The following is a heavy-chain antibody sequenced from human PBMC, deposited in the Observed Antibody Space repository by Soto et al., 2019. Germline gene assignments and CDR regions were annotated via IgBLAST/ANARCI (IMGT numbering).Heavy chain of an antibody. D-gene: IGHD1-26*01. Sequence: SETLSLTCAVSGGAISSSNWWSWVRQPPGKGLEWIGEIYHSGSTNYNPSLKSRVTISVDKSKNQFSLKLSSVTAADTAVYYCARAAFQWELPTYYFDYWGQGTLVTVSS. V-gene: IGHV4-4*02. CDR1: GGAISSSNW. CDR3: ARAAFQWELPTYYFDY. J-gene: IGHJ4*02. CDR2: IYHSGST.